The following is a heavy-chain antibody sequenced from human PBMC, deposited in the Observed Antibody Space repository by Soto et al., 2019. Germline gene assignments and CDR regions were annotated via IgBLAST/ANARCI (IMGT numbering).Heavy chain of an antibody. CDR3: ARGGYASSYRFDY. Sequence: VQLVQSGAEVKKTGSSVKVSCKASGGTFGGYTLNWVRQAPGQGLEWLGGIMPFIDTSTYAQMLQGRVTITADKSTSTVYMELSSLKSDDTAVYYCARGGYASSYRFDYWGQGTLVTVSS. J-gene: IGHJ4*02. CDR2: IMPFIDTS. D-gene: IGHD2-2*01. CDR1: GGTFGGYT. V-gene: IGHV1-69*06.